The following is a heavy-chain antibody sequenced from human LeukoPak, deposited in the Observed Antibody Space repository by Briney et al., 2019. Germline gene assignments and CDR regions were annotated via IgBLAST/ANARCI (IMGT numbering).Heavy chain of an antibody. Sequence: GGSLRLSCAASGFTFSSYSMNWVRQAPGKGLEWVSSISSSSSYIYYADSVKGRCTISRDNAKNSLYLQMNSLRAEDTAVYYCARGWDIVLVVYAYMAVWGKGTTVTVSS. D-gene: IGHD2-8*02. CDR3: ARGWDIVLVVYAYMAV. CDR2: ISSSSSYI. J-gene: IGHJ6*03. V-gene: IGHV3-21*01. CDR1: GFTFSSYS.